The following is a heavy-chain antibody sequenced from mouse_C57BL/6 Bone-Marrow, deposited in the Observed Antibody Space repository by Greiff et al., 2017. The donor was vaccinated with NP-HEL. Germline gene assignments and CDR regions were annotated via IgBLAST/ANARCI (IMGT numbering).Heavy chain of an antibody. CDR1: GYAFSSSW. D-gene: IGHD1-1*01. CDR2: IYPGDGDT. J-gene: IGHJ2*01. CDR3: ARGDFITTDY. V-gene: IGHV1-82*01. Sequence: QVQLKQSGPELVKPGASVKISCKASGYAFSSSWMNWVKQRPGKGLEWIGRIYPGDGDTNYNGKFKGKATLTADKSSSTAYMQLSSLTSEDSAVYFCARGDFITTDYWGQGTTLTVSS.